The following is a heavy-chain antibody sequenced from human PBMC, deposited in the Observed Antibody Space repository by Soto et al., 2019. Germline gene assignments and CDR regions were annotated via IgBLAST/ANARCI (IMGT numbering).Heavy chain of an antibody. V-gene: IGHV1-18*01. CDR3: ARDTYYDILTGYRNFDY. CDR1: GYTFTSYG. D-gene: IGHD3-9*01. CDR2: ISAYNGNT. Sequence: ASVKVSCKASGYTFTSYGISWVRQAPGQGLEWMGWISAYNGNTNYAQKLQGRVTMTTDTSTSTAYMELRSLRSDDTAVYYCARDTYYDILTGYRNFDYWGQGTLVTVS. J-gene: IGHJ4*02.